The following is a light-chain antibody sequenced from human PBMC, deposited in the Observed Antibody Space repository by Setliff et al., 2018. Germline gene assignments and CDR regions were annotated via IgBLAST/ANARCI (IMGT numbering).Light chain of an antibody. Sequence: EIVLTQSPGTLSLSPGERATLSCRASQTLNSNYFAWYQLKPGQAPRLLIFAASSRATGIPDRFSGSGSGTDFTLTITRLEPEDFAVYYCQQYGNSAPLTFGGGTKVDIK. CDR3: QQYGNSAPLT. CDR2: AAS. CDR1: QTLNSNY. J-gene: IGKJ4*01. V-gene: IGKV3-20*01.